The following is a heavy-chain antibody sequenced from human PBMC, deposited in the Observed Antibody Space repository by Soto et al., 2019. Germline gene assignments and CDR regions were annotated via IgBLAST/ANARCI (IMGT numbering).Heavy chain of an antibody. CDR1: GFTFSSYW. Sequence: GGSLRLSCAASGFTFSSYWMSWVRQAPGKGLEWVANIKQDGSEKYYVDSVKGRFTISRDNAKNSLYLQMNSLRAEDTAVYYCAREEEQQLFTYYYMDVWGKGTTVTVSS. V-gene: IGHV3-7*01. CDR2: IKQDGSEK. CDR3: AREEEQQLFTYYYMDV. J-gene: IGHJ6*03. D-gene: IGHD6-13*01.